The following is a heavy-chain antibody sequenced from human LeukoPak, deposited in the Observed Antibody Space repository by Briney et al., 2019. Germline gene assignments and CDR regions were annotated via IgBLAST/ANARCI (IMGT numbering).Heavy chain of an antibody. CDR1: GFAVSNSF. CDR3: VKGSTGVPPLEY. V-gene: IGHV3-53*01. J-gene: IGHJ4*02. CDR2: IFTGGDT. D-gene: IGHD1-1*01. Sequence: PGGSLRLPCAVSGFAVSNSFMSWVRQAPGKGLEWLSVIFTGGDTYYAGSVRGRFTISRDNSENTLYLQMNSLTAEDTALYYCVKGSTGVPPLEYWGQGTLVTVSS.